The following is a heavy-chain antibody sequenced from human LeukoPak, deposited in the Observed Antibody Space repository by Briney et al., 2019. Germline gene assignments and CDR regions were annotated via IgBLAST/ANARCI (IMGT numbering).Heavy chain of an antibody. Sequence: ASVKVSCKASGYTFTSYGISWVRQAPGQGLEWMGWISACNGNTIYAQKLQGRVTMTTDTSTSTAYMELRSLRSDDTAVYYCARVAAAYYFDYWGQGTLVTVSS. CDR1: GYTFTSYG. D-gene: IGHD6-13*01. CDR3: ARVAAAYYFDY. J-gene: IGHJ4*02. V-gene: IGHV1-18*01. CDR2: ISACNGNT.